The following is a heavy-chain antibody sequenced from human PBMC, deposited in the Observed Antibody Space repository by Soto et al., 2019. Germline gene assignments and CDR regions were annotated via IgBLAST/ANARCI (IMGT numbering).Heavy chain of an antibody. CDR3: AREQSYDILTGYLIAGFDY. CDR2: ISYDGSNK. D-gene: IGHD3-9*01. Sequence: QVQLVESGGGVVQPGRSLRLSCAASGFTFSSYAMHWVRQAPGKGLEWVAVISYDGSNKYYADSVKGRFTISRDNSKNRLYLIMNSLRAEDTAVYYCAREQSYDILTGYLIAGFDYWGQGTLVTVSS. CDR1: GFTFSSYA. J-gene: IGHJ4*02. V-gene: IGHV3-30-3*01.